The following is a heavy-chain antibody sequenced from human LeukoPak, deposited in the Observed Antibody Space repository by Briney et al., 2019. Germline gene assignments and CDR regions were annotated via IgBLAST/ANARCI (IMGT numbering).Heavy chain of an antibody. Sequence: GGSLRLSCAASGFTFSSYAMSWVRQAPGKGLEWVSAISGSGGRTYYADSVKGRFTISRDNSKNTLYLKMNSLRAEDTAVYCCAKGARAAGGPYPYTSFDPWGQGNLVTVSS. D-gene: IGHD6-13*01. CDR2: ISGSGGRT. CDR1: GFTFSSYA. CDR3: AKGARAAGGPYPYTSFDP. V-gene: IGHV3-23*01. J-gene: IGHJ5*02.